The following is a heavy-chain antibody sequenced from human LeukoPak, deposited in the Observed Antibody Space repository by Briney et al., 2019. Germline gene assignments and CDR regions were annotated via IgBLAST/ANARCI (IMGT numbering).Heavy chain of an antibody. V-gene: IGHV3-23*01. CDR2: ISGNGGNT. D-gene: IGHD2-15*01. CDR3: AKGGSAGGPNWFDP. Sequence: GRSLRLSCPASGFTFSSYGMSWVRQAPGKGLECVSAISGNGGNTYYADSVKGRFTISRDTSNNMLFLRMNSLRAGDTAVYYCAKGGSAGGPNWFDPWGQGTLVTVSS. J-gene: IGHJ5*02. CDR1: GFTFSSYG.